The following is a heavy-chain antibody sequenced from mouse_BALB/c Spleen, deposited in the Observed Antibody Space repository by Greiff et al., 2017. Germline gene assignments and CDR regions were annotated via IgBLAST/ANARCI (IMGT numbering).Heavy chain of an antibody. CDR2: INPYNGDT. V-gene: IGHV1-37*01. CDR3: GRSGSSSYYYAMDD. Sequence: VQLQQSGPELVKPGASVKISCTASGYSFTGYFMNWVKPSHGKSLEWIGRINPYNGDTFYNQKFKGKATLTVDKSSSTAHMELLSLTSEDSAVYYCGRSGSSSYYYAMDDWGQGTSVTVSS. CDR1: GYSFTGYF. D-gene: IGHD1-1*01. J-gene: IGHJ4*01.